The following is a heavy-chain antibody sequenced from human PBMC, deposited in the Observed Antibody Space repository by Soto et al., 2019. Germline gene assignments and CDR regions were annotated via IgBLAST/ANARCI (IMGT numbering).Heavy chain of an antibody. CDR2: AGGSDGTT. Sequence: EVQLLESGGGLVQPRGSLRLSCAASGFTFSDYAMRWVRQAPGKGLEWVSGAGGSDGTTYYADSVKGRLTISIDNSRNTLYLQMNSLGADDTAVYYCAKAPRPYTGETSAYFYMEVWGKGTTVTVSS. D-gene: IGHD2-8*02. CDR1: GFTFSDYA. CDR3: AKAPRPYTGETSAYFYMEV. J-gene: IGHJ6*03. V-gene: IGHV3-23*01.